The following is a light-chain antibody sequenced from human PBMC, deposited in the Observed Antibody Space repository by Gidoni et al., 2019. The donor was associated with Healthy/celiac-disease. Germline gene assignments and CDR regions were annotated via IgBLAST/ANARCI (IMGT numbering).Light chain of an antibody. CDR3: QQRSNWPRLT. CDR2: DAS. V-gene: IGKV3-11*01. Sequence: LVLTQSPATLSLSPRERATLSCRASQSVISYLAWYQQKPGQAPRLLIYDASNRATGIPARFSGRGSGTDVTLTISSLEPEDFAVYYCQQRSNWPRLTFGGGTKVEIK. J-gene: IGKJ4*01. CDR1: QSVISY.